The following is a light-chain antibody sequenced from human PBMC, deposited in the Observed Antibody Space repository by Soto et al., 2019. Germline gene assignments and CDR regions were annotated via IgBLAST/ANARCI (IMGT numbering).Light chain of an antibody. CDR2: LNSDGSH. Sequence: QPVLTQSPSASASLGASVKLTCTLSSGHSSYAIAWHQQQPEKGPRYLMKLNSDGSHSKGDGIPDRFSGSSSGAERYLTSSSLQSEDEADYYCQTWGTGIVLFAGGTKLTVL. CDR3: QTWGTGIVL. V-gene: IGLV4-69*01. J-gene: IGLJ2*01. CDR1: SGHSSYA.